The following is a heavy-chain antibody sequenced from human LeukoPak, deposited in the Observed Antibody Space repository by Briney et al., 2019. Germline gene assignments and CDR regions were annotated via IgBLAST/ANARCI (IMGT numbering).Heavy chain of an antibody. D-gene: IGHD6-13*01. CDR1: GGSFSGYY. Sequence: SETLSLTCAVSGGSFSGYYWSWIRQPPGKGLEWIGEVNYNGSTNYNPSLKSRVTISVDTSKNQFSLKLNFVTAADTAMYYCARMFRSSWYINWFDPWGQGTLVTVSS. V-gene: IGHV4-34*01. CDR2: VNYNGST. CDR3: ARMFRSSWYINWFDP. J-gene: IGHJ5*02.